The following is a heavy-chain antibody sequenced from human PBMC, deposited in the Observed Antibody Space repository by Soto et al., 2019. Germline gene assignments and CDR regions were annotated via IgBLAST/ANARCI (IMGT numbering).Heavy chain of an antibody. D-gene: IGHD6-13*01. CDR2: IFSNDEK. CDR3: ARIRQQLTLFDY. V-gene: IGHV2-26*01. J-gene: IGHJ4*02. CDR1: GFSLSNARMG. Sequence: QVTLKESGPVLVKPTEPLTLTCTVSGFSLSNARMGVSWIRQPPGKALEWLAHIFSNDEKSYSTSLKSRLTISKDTSKSQVVLTMTNMDPVDTATYYCARIRQQLTLFDYWGQGTLVTVSS.